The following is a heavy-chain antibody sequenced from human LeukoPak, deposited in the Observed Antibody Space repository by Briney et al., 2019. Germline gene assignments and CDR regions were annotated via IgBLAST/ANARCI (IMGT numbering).Heavy chain of an antibody. CDR3: ARGPHQHWPLGQF. J-gene: IGHJ4*02. D-gene: IGHD2-2*01. Sequence: SETLSLTCEVNGGSFDGYHWTWIRQSPGKGLEYIGEINDSGSPVYSPSLKSRLTISVDTSKNQFSVTLTSVTVADTAVCYCARGPHQHWPLGQFWGQGSLVTVSS. CDR2: INDSGSP. CDR1: GGSFDGYH. V-gene: IGHV4-34*01.